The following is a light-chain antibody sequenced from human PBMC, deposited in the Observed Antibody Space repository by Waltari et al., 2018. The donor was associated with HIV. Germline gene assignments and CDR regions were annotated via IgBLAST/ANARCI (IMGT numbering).Light chain of an antibody. J-gene: IGKJ1*01. CDR1: QTISSY. CDR3: QQTYITPWT. Sequence: DIQMTQSPSSLSASVGGRVTITCRATQTISSYLNWYQQRPGKAPNLLIFTASTLQSGVPSRFSGSGSGTDFTLTISRLQPEDIATYYCQQTYITPWTFGQGTKVEV. CDR2: TAS. V-gene: IGKV1-39*01.